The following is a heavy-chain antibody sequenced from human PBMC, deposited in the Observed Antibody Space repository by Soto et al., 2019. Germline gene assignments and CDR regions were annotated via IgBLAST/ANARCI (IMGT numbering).Heavy chain of an antibody. Sequence: QVQLVQSGAEVKKPGSSVKVSCKASGGTFSSYAISWVRQAPGQGLEWMGGIIPIFGTANYAQKFQGRVTITADKSTSTAYMELSSLRSEDTAVYYCARARAGRALWFGELGAFDIWGQGTMVTVSS. J-gene: IGHJ3*02. CDR1: GGTFSSYA. CDR2: IIPIFGTA. D-gene: IGHD3-10*01. CDR3: ARARAGRALWFGELGAFDI. V-gene: IGHV1-69*06.